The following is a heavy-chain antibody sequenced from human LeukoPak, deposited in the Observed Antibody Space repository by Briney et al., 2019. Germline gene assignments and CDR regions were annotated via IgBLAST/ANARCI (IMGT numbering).Heavy chain of an antibody. Sequence: SETLSLTCTVSGGSISSYYWSWIRQPPGKGLEWIGYIYYSGGTNYNPSLKSRVTISVDTSKNQFSLKLSSVTAADTAVYYCARTMVRGVIILIPYYMDVWGKGTTVTVSS. D-gene: IGHD3-10*01. V-gene: IGHV4-59*01. CDR2: IYYSGGT. CDR3: ARTMVRGVIILIPYYMDV. CDR1: GGSISSYY. J-gene: IGHJ6*03.